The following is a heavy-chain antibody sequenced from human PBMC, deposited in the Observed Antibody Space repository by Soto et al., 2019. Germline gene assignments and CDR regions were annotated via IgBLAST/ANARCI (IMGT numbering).Heavy chain of an antibody. D-gene: IGHD4-17*01. Sequence: QVQLVQSGAEVKKPGSSVKVSCKASGDTFNNYAFTWVRQAPGQGLEWMGGIIPIFGTAHYAQKFQGRITITADESTSTVYMEVSSLRSEDTAVYYCARDRSDYGDVLNFFDPWGQGTLVTVSS. J-gene: IGHJ5*02. CDR3: ARDRSDYGDVLNFFDP. V-gene: IGHV1-69*12. CDR1: GDTFNNYA. CDR2: IIPIFGTA.